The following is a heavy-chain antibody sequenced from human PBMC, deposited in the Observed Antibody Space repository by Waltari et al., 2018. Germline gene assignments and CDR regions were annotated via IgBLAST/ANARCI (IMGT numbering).Heavy chain of an antibody. Sequence: EVQLLESGGGLVQPGGSLRLSCEASGFTFSSYAMTWVRQAPGKGLGWVSAMSGSGGTTYYADAVKGRFTISRDNSNNTLCLQMNSLRLEDTAIYYCAKNPFYYDASGYGLTDWGQGILVTVSS. CDR1: GFTFSSYA. V-gene: IGHV3-23*01. J-gene: IGHJ4*02. CDR3: AKNPFYYDASGYGLTD. D-gene: IGHD3-22*01. CDR2: MSGSGGTT.